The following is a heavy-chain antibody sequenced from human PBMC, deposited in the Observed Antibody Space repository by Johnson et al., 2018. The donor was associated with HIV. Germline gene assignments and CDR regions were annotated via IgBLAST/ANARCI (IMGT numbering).Heavy chain of an antibody. CDR1: GFTFSSYA. J-gene: IGHJ3*02. Sequence: QVQLVESGGGLIQPGRSLRLSCAASGFTFSSYAMHWVRQAPGKGLEWVAVISYDGSNKYYADSVKGRFTISRDNSKNTLYLQMNSLGVEDTAIYYCARDRLGAARPNAFDIWGQGTMVTVSS. CDR2: ISYDGSNK. D-gene: IGHD2-15*01. V-gene: IGHV3-30*04. CDR3: ARDRLGAARPNAFDI.